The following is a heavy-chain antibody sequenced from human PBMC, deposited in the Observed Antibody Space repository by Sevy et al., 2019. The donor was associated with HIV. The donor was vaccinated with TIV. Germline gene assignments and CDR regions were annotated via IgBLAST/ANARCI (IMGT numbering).Heavy chain of an antibody. CDR2: INH. J-gene: IGHJ2*01. CDR1: GGSFSGFS. D-gene: IGHD2-2*02. CDR3: ARGGEGVVPAPILGLGPWAKYCSFDL. Sequence: SETLSLTCAVSGGSFSGFSWNWIRQPPGKGLEWIGEINHYSPSLKSPVTISLDTSKNQFSLKLNSVTAADTAVYYCARGGEGVVPAPILGLGPWAKYCSFDLWGRGTLVTVSS. V-gene: IGHV4-34*01.